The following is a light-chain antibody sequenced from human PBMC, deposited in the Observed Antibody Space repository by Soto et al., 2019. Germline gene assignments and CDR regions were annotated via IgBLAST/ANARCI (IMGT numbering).Light chain of an antibody. Sequence: QSVLTQPASVSGSPGQSITISCTGTSSDVGGYNYVSWYQQHPGKAPKLMIYDVSNRPSGVSNRFSGSKSGNTASLPISGLQAEDEAHYYCNSYTSSSTFYVFGTGTKLTVL. CDR3: NSYTSSSTFYV. CDR2: DVS. V-gene: IGLV2-14*01. CDR1: SSDVGGYNY. J-gene: IGLJ1*01.